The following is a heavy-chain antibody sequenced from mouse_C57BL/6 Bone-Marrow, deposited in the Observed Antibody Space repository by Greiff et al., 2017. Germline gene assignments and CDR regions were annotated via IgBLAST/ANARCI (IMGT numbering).Heavy chain of an antibody. CDR3: ARCGLLPFAY. J-gene: IGHJ3*01. CDR2: INPSSGYT. Sequence: QVQLQQSGAELAKPGASVQLSCKASGYTFTSYWMHWVKQRPGQGLEWIGYINPSSGYTKYNQKFKDKATLTADKSSITAYMQLSSLPYEDSAVYYCARCGLLPFAYWGQGTLVTVSA. CDR1: GYTFTSYW. V-gene: IGHV1-7*01. D-gene: IGHD3-1*01.